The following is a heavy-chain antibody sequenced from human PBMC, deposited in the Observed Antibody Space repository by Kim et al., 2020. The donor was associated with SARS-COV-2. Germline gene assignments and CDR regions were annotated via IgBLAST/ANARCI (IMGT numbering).Heavy chain of an antibody. D-gene: IGHD6-13*01. J-gene: IGHJ6*02. CDR3: ARVAQQLFAHLGGMGV. V-gene: IGHV4-59*13. CDR2: IYYSGST. CDR1: GGSISSYY. Sequence: SETLSLTCTVSGGSISSYYWSWIRQPPGKGLEWIGYIYYSGSTNYNPSLKSRVTISVDTSKNQFSLKLSSVTAADTAVYYCARVAQQLFAHLGGMGVWGQGTTVTVSS.